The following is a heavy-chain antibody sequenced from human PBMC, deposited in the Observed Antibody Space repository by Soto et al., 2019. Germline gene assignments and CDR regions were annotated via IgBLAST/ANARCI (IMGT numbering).Heavy chain of an antibody. Sequence: VKVSCKASGYTFTSYAMHWVRQAPGQRLEWMGWINAGNCNTKYSQKFQGRVTITGDTSASTAYMELSSLRSEDTAVYYCARDGDDYYDSSGYYYSPGGYWGQGTLVTVSS. D-gene: IGHD3-22*01. V-gene: IGHV1-3*01. J-gene: IGHJ4*02. CDR1: GYTFTSYA. CDR3: ARDGDDYYDSSGYYYSPGGY. CDR2: INAGNCNT.